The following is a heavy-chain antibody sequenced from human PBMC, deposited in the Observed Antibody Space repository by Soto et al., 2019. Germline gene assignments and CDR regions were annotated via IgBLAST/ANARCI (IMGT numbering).Heavy chain of an antibody. V-gene: IGHV1-69*01. CDR2: IIPIFGTA. J-gene: IGHJ5*02. Sequence: QVQLAQSGAEVKKPGSSVKVSCKASGGTFSSYAISWVRQAPGQGLEWMEGIIPIFGTATYAQKFQGRVTITADESTSTAYMELSSLRSEDTAVYYCARDTSGSSGWYGPWAFDPWGQGTLVTVSS. CDR3: ARDTSGSSGWYGPWAFDP. D-gene: IGHD6-19*01. CDR1: GGTFSSYA.